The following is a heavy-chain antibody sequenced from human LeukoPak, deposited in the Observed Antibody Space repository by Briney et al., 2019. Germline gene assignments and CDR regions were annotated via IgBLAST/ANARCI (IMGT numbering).Heavy chain of an antibody. V-gene: IGHV3-23*01. CDR1: GFTFKEYG. CDR3: SKGDGGWYPIAY. D-gene: IGHD6-19*01. CDR2: INKNARNT. Sequence: GGSLRLSCAASGFTFKEYGMSWVRQAPGKGLEWVSTINKNARNTHYADSVQGRFTISRDNSKNTLLLQMNSLRVDDTAIYYCSKGDGGWYPIAYWGQGTLVIVSS. J-gene: IGHJ4*02.